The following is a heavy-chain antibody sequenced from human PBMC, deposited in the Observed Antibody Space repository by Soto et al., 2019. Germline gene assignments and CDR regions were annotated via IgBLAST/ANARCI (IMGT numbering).Heavy chain of an antibody. J-gene: IGHJ3*02. D-gene: IGHD4-17*01. CDR1: GFTFSNYD. Sequence: GGSLRLSCAASGFTFSNYDMHWVRQATGKGLEWVSAIGTAGDTYYPGSVKGRFTISRENAKNSLYLQMNSLRAGDTAVYYCARAGVYGSFDIWGQGTMVTVSS. CDR2: IGTAGDT. V-gene: IGHV3-13*01. CDR3: ARAGVYGSFDI.